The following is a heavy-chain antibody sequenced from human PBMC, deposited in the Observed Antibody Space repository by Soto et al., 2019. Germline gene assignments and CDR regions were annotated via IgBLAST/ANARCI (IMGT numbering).Heavy chain of an antibody. CDR3: TTAPVATMMGYYYYGMDV. J-gene: IGHJ6*02. CDR2: IKSKTDGGTT. V-gene: IGHV3-15*01. D-gene: IGHD5-12*01. Sequence: GGSLRLSCAASGFTFSNAWMSWVRQAPGKGLEWVGRIKSKTDGGTTDYAAPVKGRFTISRDDSKNTLYLQMNSLKTEDTAVYYCTTAPVATMMGYYYYGMDVWGQGTTVTVSS. CDR1: GFTFSNAW.